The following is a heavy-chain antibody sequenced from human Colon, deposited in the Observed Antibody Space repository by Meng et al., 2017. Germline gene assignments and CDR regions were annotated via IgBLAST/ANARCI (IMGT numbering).Heavy chain of an antibody. D-gene: IGHD1-26*01. CDR1: GFTFSSYW. CDR2: IKHDGSEK. J-gene: IGHJ4*02. CDR3: VRDRGYYNFDY. Sequence: GESLKISCAAPGFTFSSYWMYWIRRAPGKGLEWVASIKHDGSEKYYPDSVKGRFTSSRDNAKNSLYLQMNSLRAEDTAVYYCVRDRGYYNFDYWGQGTLVTVSS. V-gene: IGHV3-7*01.